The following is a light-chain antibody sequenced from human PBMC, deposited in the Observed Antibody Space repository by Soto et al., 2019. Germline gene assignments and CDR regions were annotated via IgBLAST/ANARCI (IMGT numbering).Light chain of an antibody. Sequence: EIVLTQSPATLSLSPGERANLSCRASQFIDRYLAWYRQIPGQAPRLLIYDASNRATGIPARFSGSGSGTDFTLTISSLEPEDFAIYYCQQRSNWITFGQGTRLEIK. V-gene: IGKV3-11*01. CDR1: QFIDRY. CDR2: DAS. CDR3: QQRSNWIT. J-gene: IGKJ5*01.